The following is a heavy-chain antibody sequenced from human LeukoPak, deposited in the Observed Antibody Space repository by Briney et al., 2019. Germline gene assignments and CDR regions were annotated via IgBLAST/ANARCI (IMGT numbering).Heavy chain of an antibody. J-gene: IGHJ2*01. CDR1: GGSISSYY. CDR2: IYTSGST. D-gene: IGHD3-9*01. CDR3: ARLVSWYFDL. Sequence: SETLSLACTVSGGSISSYYWSWIRQPPGTGLEWIGYIYTSGSTNYNPSLKSRVTISVDTSKNQFSLKLSSVTAADTAVYYCARLVSWYFDLWGRGTLVTVSS. V-gene: IGHV4-4*09.